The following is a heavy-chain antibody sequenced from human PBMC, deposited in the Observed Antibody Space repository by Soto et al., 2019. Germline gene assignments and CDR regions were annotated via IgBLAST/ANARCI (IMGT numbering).Heavy chain of an antibody. V-gene: IGHV3-23*01. Sequence: GGSLRLSCAVSGFTLWFYAMSWVPQAPEKGLEWVSTMSGSGGGTYYADSVKGRFTISRDDSKSTLYLQLNSLTAGDTAVYFCAKAYYRGHWGTYLDYWGKGTLVTVSS. J-gene: IGHJ4*02. CDR2: MSGSGGGT. D-gene: IGHD3-10*01. CDR3: AKAYYRGHWGTYLDY. CDR1: GFTLWFYA.